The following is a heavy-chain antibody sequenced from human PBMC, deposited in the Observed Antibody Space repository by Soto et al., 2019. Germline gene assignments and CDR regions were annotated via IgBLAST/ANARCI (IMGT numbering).Heavy chain of an antibody. CDR1: GFSLSTSGVG. V-gene: IGHV2-5*04. CDR3: VRKKNYCSGGTCYNDSFDF. Sequence: QITLKESGPTLVKPTQTLTLTCTFSGFSLSTSGVGVGWIRQPPGKALAWLALIYWDDAERYRASMKSRLTITKDTSKNQVVLTMTNMDPVDTGTYYCVRKKNYCSGGTCYNDSFDFWGQGTMVTVSS. CDR2: IYWDDAE. J-gene: IGHJ3*01. D-gene: IGHD2-15*01.